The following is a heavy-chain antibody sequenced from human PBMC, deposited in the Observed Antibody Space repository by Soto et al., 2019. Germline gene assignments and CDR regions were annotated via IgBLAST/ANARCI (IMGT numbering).Heavy chain of an antibody. V-gene: IGHV3-23*01. D-gene: IGHD1-26*01. CDR2: IRGRGDST. Sequence: EVQLLESGGGLVQPGGSLRLSCAASGFTFSRYAMNWVRQAPGKGLEWVSSIRGRGDSTYYADSVEGRFTISRDNSKHTLYPQMNGLRAEDTAVYYCASRGAFDIWGQGTMVTVSS. CDR1: GFTFSRYA. CDR3: ASRGAFDI. J-gene: IGHJ3*02.